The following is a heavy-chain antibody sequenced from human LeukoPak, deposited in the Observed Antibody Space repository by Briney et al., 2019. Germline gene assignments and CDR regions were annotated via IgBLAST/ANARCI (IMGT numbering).Heavy chain of an antibody. V-gene: IGHV1-2*02. CDR2: INPNSGGT. CDR3: ARAPRGYSYGYGY. J-gene: IGHJ4*02. Sequence: GASVKVSCKASGYTFTGYYMHWVRQAPGQGLEWMGWINPNSGGTNYAQKFQGRVTMTRDTSISTAYMELSRLRSDDTAVYYCARAPRGYSYGYGYWGQGTLVTVSS. D-gene: IGHD5-18*01. CDR1: GYTFTGYY.